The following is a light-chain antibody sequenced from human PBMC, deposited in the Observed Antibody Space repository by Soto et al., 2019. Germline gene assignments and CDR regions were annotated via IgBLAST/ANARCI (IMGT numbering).Light chain of an antibody. V-gene: IGKV3-11*01. CDR3: QQRSNCPPLP. Sequence: EIVLTQSPATLSLSPGERATLSCRASQSVSSYLAWYQQKPGQAPRLLIYDASNRATGIPARFSGSGSGTDFTRIISSLEAEDFAVYYCQQRSNCPPLPFGGATNVEIK. CDR2: DAS. CDR1: QSVSSY. J-gene: IGKJ4*01.